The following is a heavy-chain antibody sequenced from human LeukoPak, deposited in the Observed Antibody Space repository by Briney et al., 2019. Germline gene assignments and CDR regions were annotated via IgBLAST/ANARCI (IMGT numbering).Heavy chain of an antibody. CDR3: ARSRDAYNFYWFDS. CDR2: FYNSGGA. V-gene: IGHV4-4*07. D-gene: IGHD5-24*01. J-gene: IGHJ5*01. Sequence: SETLSLTCSISGGAITSHYWTWVRQPPGKGLEWIGHFYNSGGAKYNSSLKSRVAISVDTSKNQFFLSLSSLTAADTAVYYCARSRDAYNFYWFDSWGQGTRVTVSS. CDR1: GGAITSHY.